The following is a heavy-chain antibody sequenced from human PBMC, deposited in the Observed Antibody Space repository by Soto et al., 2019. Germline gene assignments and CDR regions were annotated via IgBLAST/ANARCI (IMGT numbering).Heavy chain of an antibody. Sequence: QITLKESGPTLVKPTQTLTLTCTFSGFSLSTSGVGVGWIRQPPGKALEWLALIYWNDDKRYSPSLKSRLTITKDTSKNQVVLTMTNMDPVDTATYYCAHRRRMDYGGGWGYFDYWGQGTLVTVSS. CDR1: GFSLSTSGVG. D-gene: IGHD4-17*01. V-gene: IGHV2-5*01. J-gene: IGHJ4*02. CDR3: AHRRRMDYGGGWGYFDY. CDR2: IYWNDDK.